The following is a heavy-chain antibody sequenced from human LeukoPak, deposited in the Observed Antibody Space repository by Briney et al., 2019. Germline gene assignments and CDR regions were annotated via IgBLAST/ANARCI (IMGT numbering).Heavy chain of an antibody. Sequence: PGGSLRLSCAASGFTCDYYAMHWLRQAPGKGLEWLSIISWNSGYIGYADSVKGRFTISRDNAKKSLDLQMNSLRAEDTALYYCAKVRGTYSSGYFFDYWGQGTLVTVSS. V-gene: IGHV3-9*01. CDR2: ISWNSGYI. D-gene: IGHD6-19*01. CDR1: GFTCDYYA. CDR3: AKVRGTYSSGYFFDY. J-gene: IGHJ4*02.